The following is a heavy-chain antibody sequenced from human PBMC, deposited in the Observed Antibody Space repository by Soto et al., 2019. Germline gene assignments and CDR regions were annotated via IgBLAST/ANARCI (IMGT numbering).Heavy chain of an antibody. J-gene: IGHJ4*02. V-gene: IGHV3-21*01. CDR2: ISSSSSYI. CDR3: ARGPGEVVAATVGLYYFDY. CDR1: GFTFSSYS. D-gene: IGHD2-15*01. Sequence: GGSLRLSCAASGFTFSSYSMNWVRQAPGKGLEWVSSISSSSSYIYYADSVKGRFTISRDNAKNSLCLQMNSLRAEDTAVYYCARGPGEVVAATVGLYYFDYWGQGTLVTVSS.